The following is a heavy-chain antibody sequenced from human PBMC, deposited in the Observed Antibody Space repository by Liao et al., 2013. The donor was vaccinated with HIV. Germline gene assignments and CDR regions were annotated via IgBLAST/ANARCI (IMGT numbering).Heavy chain of an antibody. Sequence: QVQLQESGPGLVKPSQTLSLTCTVSGGSISSGSYYWSWIRQPAGKGLEWIGRIYTSGSTNYNPSLKSRVTISVDTSKNQFSLKLSSVTAADTAVYYCARIGYSYPSYYFDYWGQGTLVTVSS. J-gene: IGHJ4*02. CDR1: GGSISSGSYY. D-gene: IGHD5-18*01. V-gene: IGHV4-61*02. CDR3: ARIGYSYPSYYFDY. CDR2: IYTSGST.